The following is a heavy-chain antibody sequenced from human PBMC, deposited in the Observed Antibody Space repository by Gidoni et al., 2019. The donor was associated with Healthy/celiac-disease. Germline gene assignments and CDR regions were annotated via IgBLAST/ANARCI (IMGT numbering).Heavy chain of an antibody. V-gene: IGHV3-23*01. CDR2: ISGRGGST. J-gene: IGHJ4*02. Sequence: EVQLLESGGGLVQPGGSLRLSCAASGFPFSSYAMSWVRQAPGKGLEWVSAISGRGGSTYYADSVKGRFTISRDNSKNTLYLQMNSLRAEDTAVYYCAKDLRYCSSTSCTRAIDYWGQGTLVTVSS. D-gene: IGHD2-2*01. CDR1: GFPFSSYA. CDR3: AKDLRYCSSTSCTRAIDY.